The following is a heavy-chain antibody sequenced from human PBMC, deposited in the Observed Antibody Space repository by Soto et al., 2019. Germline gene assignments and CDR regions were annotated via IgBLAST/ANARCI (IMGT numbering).Heavy chain of an antibody. Sequence: SETLSLTCTVSGGSISSYYWSWIRQPPGKGLEWIGYIYYSGSTNYNPSLKSRVTISVDTSKNQFSLKLSSVTAADTAVYYCARGLYYGSGSYGYWGQGTLVTVSS. D-gene: IGHD3-10*01. CDR3: ARGLYYGSGSYGY. CDR1: GGSISSYY. CDR2: IYYSGST. V-gene: IGHV4-59*01. J-gene: IGHJ4*02.